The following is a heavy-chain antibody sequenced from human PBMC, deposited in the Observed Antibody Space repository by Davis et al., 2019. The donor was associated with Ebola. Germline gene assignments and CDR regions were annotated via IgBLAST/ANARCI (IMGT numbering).Heavy chain of an antibody. J-gene: IGHJ4*02. CDR1: GYTFTSYD. D-gene: IGHD3-3*01. CDR3: AGLDALFGVITRGAFDF. V-gene: IGHV1-8*01. Sequence: ASVKVSCKASGYTFTSYDINWVRQATGQGLEWMGWMNPNSGNTGYAQKFQGRVTMTRNTSISTAYMELSSLRSEDTAVYYCAGLDALFGVITRGAFDFWGQGTLVTVSS. CDR2: MNPNSGNT.